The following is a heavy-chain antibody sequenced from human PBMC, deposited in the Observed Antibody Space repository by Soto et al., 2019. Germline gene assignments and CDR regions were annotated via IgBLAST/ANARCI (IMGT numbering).Heavy chain of an antibody. CDR2: INHSGRT. Sequence: QVQLQQWGAGLLKPSETLSLTCAVYGGSFSGYYWSWIRQPPGKGLEWIGEINHSGRTNYNPSLKSRVTISVDTSKNQFSLKLSSVTAADTAVYYCARGYGSGMWYYGMDVWGQGTTVTVSS. CDR3: ARGYGSGMWYYGMDV. V-gene: IGHV4-34*01. J-gene: IGHJ6*02. D-gene: IGHD3-10*01. CDR1: GGSFSGYY.